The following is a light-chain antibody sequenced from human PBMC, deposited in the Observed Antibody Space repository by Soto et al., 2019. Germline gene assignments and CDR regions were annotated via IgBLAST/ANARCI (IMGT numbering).Light chain of an antibody. Sequence: EMVLTQSPATLSLSPGERATLSCRASQSANTYLAWYQQKPGQAPRLLIYGASTRATGIPARFSGSGSGTDFTLTISSLEPEDFAVYYCQQRSNWLYTFGQGTKLEIK. CDR1: QSANTY. V-gene: IGKV3-11*01. J-gene: IGKJ2*01. CDR2: GAS. CDR3: QQRSNWLYT.